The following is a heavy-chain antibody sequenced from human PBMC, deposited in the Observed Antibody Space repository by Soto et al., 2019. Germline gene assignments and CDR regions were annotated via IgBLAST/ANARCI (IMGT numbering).Heavy chain of an antibody. Sequence: ASVKVSCKASGGTFSSYAISWVRQAPGQGLEWMGWISAYNGNTNYAQKLQGRVTMTTDTSTSTAYMELRSLRSDDTAVYYCARDHSSSVAYYYYGMDVWGQGTTVTVSS. V-gene: IGHV1-18*01. D-gene: IGHD6-6*01. CDR3: ARDHSSSVAYYYYGMDV. CDR2: ISAYNGNT. CDR1: GGTFSSYA. J-gene: IGHJ6*02.